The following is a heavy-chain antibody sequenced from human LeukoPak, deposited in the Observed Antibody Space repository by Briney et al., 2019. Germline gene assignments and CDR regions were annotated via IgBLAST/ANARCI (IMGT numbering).Heavy chain of an antibody. V-gene: IGHV3-21*01. D-gene: IGHD6-19*01. J-gene: IGHJ4*02. CDR3: ALSSGWYEGIDY. CDR1: GFTFSSYS. Sequence: GGSLRLSCAASGFTFSSYSMNWVRQAPGKGLEWVSSISSSSSYIYYADSVKGRFTISRDNAKNTLYLQMNSLRAEDTAVYYCALSSGWYEGIDYWGQGTLVTVSS. CDR2: ISSSSSYI.